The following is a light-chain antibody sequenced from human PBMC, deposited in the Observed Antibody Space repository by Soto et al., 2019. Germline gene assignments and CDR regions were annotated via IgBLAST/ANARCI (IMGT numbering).Light chain of an antibody. CDR1: QSIATY. CDR3: QESYTTPPWT. CDR2: GSS. V-gene: IGKV1-39*01. Sequence: DIQMTQSPSSLSASVGDRVTITCRASQSIATYLNWYQQKPGKAPKLLIYGSSSLQSGVPSRFSGSRSGTDFTFTISGLQPEDFATYYCQESYTTPPWTFGQGTKVDIK. J-gene: IGKJ1*01.